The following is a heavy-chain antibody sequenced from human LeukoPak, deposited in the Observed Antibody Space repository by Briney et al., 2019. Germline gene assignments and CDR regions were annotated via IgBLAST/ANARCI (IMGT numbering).Heavy chain of an antibody. CDR2: IYYSGST. D-gene: IGHD2-15*01. J-gene: IGHJ3*02. Sequence: SETLSLTCTVSGGSISSSSYYWGWIRQPPGKGLEWIGSIYYSGSTYYNPSLKSRVTISVDTSKNQFSLKLSSVTAADTAVYYCAGQTYIVVVVAATPGAVAFDIWGQGTMVTVSS. V-gene: IGHV4-39*01. CDR1: GGSISSSSYY. CDR3: AGQTYIVVVVAATPGAVAFDI.